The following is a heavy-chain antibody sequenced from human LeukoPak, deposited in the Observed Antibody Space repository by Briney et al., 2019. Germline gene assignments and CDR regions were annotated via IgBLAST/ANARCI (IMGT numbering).Heavy chain of an antibody. CDR1: GGSISSSSYY. Sequence: SETLSLTCTVSGGSISSSSYYWGWIRQPPGKGLEWIVTIFYTGNTYYNPSLKTRVTISVDTSKNQFFLNLYSVTAADTAVYYCTRQVETPGPFDYWGQGALVTVSS. CDR3: TRQVETPGPFDY. V-gene: IGHV4-39*01. J-gene: IGHJ4*02. CDR2: IFYTGNT.